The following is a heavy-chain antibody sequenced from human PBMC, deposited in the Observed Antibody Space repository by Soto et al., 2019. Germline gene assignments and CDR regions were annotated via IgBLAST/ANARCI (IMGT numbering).Heavy chain of an antibody. Sequence: PGGSRRRSWSASGFNFASYSMSWVRLTPGKGLEWVGFIRRIAYGGTTDYAASVKGRFTISRDDSRKIVYLQMSRLKIEDAAVYYCSRSLAIDFDSWGQGTLVTVSS. V-gene: IGHV3-49*04. CDR2: IRRIAYGGTT. CDR1: GFNFASYS. J-gene: IGHJ4*02. CDR3: SRSLAIDFDS.